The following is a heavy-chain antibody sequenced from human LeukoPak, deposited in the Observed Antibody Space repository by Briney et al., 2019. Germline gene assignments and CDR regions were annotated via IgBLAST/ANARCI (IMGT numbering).Heavy chain of an antibody. CDR2: IYYSGST. CDR1: GGSISSSSYY. CDR3: ARGGLVGATPEY. J-gene: IGHJ4*02. Sequence: SETLSLTCTVSGGSISSSSYYWGWIRQPPGKGLEWIGSIYYSGSTYYNPSLKSRVTISVDTSKNQFSLRLTSVTAADTAVYYCARGGLVGATPEYWGQGTLVTVSS. V-gene: IGHV4-39*07. D-gene: IGHD1-26*01.